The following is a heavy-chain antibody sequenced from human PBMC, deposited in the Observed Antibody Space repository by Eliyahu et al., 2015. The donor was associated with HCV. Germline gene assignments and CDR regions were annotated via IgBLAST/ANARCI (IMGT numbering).Heavy chain of an antibody. CDR1: GXNFNTYS. CDR3: ARDHSTGRNYHVFWFAP. Sequence: QVQLVQSGSEVKKPGSSVTVSCKASGXNFNTYSISWVRQAPGQGLEWMGRIIPVLGVTDYAQSFQGRVSITADKSTNIVYMELRSLTSDDTALYYCARDHSTGRNYHVFWFAPWGQGTLVTVSS. J-gene: IGHJ5*02. D-gene: IGHD6-19*01. V-gene: IGHV1-69*04. CDR2: IIPVLGVT.